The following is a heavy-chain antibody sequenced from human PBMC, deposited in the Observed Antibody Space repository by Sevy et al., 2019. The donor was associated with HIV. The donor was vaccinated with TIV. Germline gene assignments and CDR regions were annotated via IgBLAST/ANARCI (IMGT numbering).Heavy chain of an antibody. V-gene: IGHV4-30-4*01. CDR1: GGSISSGDYY. CDR2: IYYSGST. CDR3: ARDAQLRGYSGYDLYFDY. J-gene: IGHJ4*02. Sequence: SETLSLTCTVSGGSISSGDYYWSWIRQPTGKGLEWIGYIYYSGSTYYNPSLKSRVTISVDTSKNQFSLKLSSVTAADTAVYYCARDAQLRGYSGYDLYFDYWGQGTLVTVSS. D-gene: IGHD5-12*01.